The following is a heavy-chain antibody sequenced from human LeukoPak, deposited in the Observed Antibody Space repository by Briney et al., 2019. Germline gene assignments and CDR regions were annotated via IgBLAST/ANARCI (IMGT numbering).Heavy chain of an antibody. D-gene: IGHD1-20*01. CDR1: GFTFSSYY. J-gene: IGHJ4*02. V-gene: IGHV3-7*01. Sequence: PGGSLRLSCAGSGFTFSSYYMTWVRQPPGKGLEWVANIKPDGSEKYYVDSVKGRFTISRDSAKNSLYFQMNSLRADDTAVYYCASGGYNWNRLDYWGQGTLVAVSS. CDR2: IKPDGSEK. CDR3: ASGGYNWNRLDY.